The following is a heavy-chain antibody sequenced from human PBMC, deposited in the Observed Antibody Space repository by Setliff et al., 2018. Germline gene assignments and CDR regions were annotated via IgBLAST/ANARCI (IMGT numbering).Heavy chain of an antibody. Sequence: ASVKVSCKASGYTITNFALNWVRQAPGQGPEWMGWINTNSGNPTYAQGFTGRFVFSLDTSVSTAYLQIYSLKAEDTAVYYCARASRFGTAIYKGDYYMDVWGNGTTVTVSS. J-gene: IGHJ6*03. D-gene: IGHD2-21*02. V-gene: IGHV7-4-1*01. CDR2: INTNSGNP. CDR1: GYTITNFA. CDR3: ARASRFGTAIYKGDYYMDV.